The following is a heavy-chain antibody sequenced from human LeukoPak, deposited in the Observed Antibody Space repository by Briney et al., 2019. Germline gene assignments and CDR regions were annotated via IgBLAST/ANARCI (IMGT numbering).Heavy chain of an antibody. J-gene: IGHJ4*02. V-gene: IGHV1-2*02. CDR1: GYTFIGYY. Sequence: ASVKVSCKASGYTFIGYYLHWVRQARGQGLGWMGWINPHNGDTNYAQRFQGRVTMTRDTSITTAYMELNRLKSDDTAVYYCATVRDIVVGGGPYYFDYWGQGTLVTVPS. CDR2: INPHNGDT. CDR3: ATVRDIVVGGGPYYFDY. D-gene: IGHD2-15*01.